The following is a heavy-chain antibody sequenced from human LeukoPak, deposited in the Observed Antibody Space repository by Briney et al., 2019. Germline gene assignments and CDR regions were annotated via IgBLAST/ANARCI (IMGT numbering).Heavy chain of an antibody. CDR1: GFTFSSYG. Sequence: PGGSLRLSCAPCGFTFSSYGMHWVRQAPGKGLEWVAFIGYDGSSKDYADSVKGRFTISRDNSKNTLYLQMNSLRAEDTAVYYCAKDYVAGRVYWGQGTLVTVSS. CDR2: IGYDGSSK. D-gene: IGHD6-19*01. V-gene: IGHV3-30*02. CDR3: AKDYVAGRVY. J-gene: IGHJ4*02.